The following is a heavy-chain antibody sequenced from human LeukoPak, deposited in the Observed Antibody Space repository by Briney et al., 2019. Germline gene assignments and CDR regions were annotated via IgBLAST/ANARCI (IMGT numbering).Heavy chain of an antibody. CDR1: GFTFSSYA. V-gene: IGHV3-23*01. J-gene: IGHJ4*02. D-gene: IGHD2-21*02. Sequence: GGSLRLSCAASGFTFSSYAMSWVRQAPGKGLEWVSAISGSGGSTYYADSVKGRFTISRDNSKNTLYLQMNSLRAEDTAVYYCAKALGKLIVVVTAFDYWGQGTLVTVSS. CDR2: ISGSGGST. CDR3: AKALGKLIVVVTAFDY.